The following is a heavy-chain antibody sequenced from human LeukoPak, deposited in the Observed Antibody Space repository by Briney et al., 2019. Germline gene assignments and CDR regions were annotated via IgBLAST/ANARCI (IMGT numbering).Heavy chain of an antibody. J-gene: IGHJ4*02. CDR2: INPNSGGT. CDR3: ARRGYGYGTFDY. V-gene: IGHV1-2*06. CDR1: GYTFTGYY. Sequence: ASVKVSCKASGYTFTGYYMHWVRQAPGQGLEWMGRINPNSGGTNYAQKFQGRVTMTRDTSISTAYMELSRLGSDDTAVYYCARRGYGYGTFDYWGQGTLVTVSS. D-gene: IGHD5-18*01.